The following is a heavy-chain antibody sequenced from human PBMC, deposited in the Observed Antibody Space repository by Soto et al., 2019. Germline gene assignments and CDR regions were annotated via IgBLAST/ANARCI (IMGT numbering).Heavy chain of an antibody. CDR3: AREGLYYAMDV. J-gene: IGHJ6*02. V-gene: IGHV3-30-3*01. CDR2: ISYDGSNK. Sequence: QVQLVESGGGVVQPGRSLRLSCAASGFTFSSYAIHWVRQAPGKGLEWVAVISYDGSNKYYADSMKGRFTISRDNSKNTLYLHMTSLETDDTAVYYCAREGLYYAMDVWGQGTTVTVSS. CDR1: GFTFSSYA.